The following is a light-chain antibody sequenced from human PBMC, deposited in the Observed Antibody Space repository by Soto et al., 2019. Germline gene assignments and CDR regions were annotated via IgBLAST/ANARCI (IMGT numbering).Light chain of an antibody. CDR1: QSVSSSY. Sequence: EIVLSQSPGTLSLSPGERATLSCRASQSVSSSYVAWYQQKPGQAPRLLIYGASRRATGIPDRFSGSGSGTDFTVTINRLEPEDFAVYYCQQFRTFGQGTKVEMK. J-gene: IGKJ1*01. V-gene: IGKV3-20*01. CDR3: QQFRT. CDR2: GAS.